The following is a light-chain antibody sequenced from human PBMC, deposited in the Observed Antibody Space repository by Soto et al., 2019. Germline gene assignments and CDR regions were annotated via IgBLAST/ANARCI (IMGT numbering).Light chain of an antibody. J-gene: IGKJ1*01. V-gene: IGKV3-11*01. CDR1: QSVSSY. CDR2: DAS. CDR3: QQRSNWPRT. Sequence: EIVLTQSPATLSLSPGERATLSCRASQSVSSYLAWYQQNPGQAPRLLIYDASNRATAIPARFSGSGSGTDFTLTISSLETEDFALYYCQQRSNWPRTFGQGTKVEIK.